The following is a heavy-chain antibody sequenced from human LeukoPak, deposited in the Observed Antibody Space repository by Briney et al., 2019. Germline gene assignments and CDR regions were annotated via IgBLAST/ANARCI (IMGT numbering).Heavy chain of an antibody. J-gene: IGHJ5*02. CDR2: INHSGST. Sequence: SETLSLTCAVYGGSFSGYYWSWIRQPPGKGLEWIGEINHSGSTSYNPSLKSRVTISVDTSKNHFSLKVSSVTAADTAVYYCARRWNARLYNWFDPWGQGTLVTVSS. D-gene: IGHD1-1*01. V-gene: IGHV4-34*01. CDR3: ARRWNARLYNWFDP. CDR1: GGSFSGYY.